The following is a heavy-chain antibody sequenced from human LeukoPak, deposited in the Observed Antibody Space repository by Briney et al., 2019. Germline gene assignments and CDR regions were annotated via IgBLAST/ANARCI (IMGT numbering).Heavy chain of an antibody. V-gene: IGHV3-11*04. CDR1: GFTFSDYY. D-gene: IGHD4-23*01. CDR2: ISSSGSTI. CDR3: ARATIVVTPLYY. J-gene: IGHJ4*02. Sequence: SGGSLRLSCAASGFTFSDYYMSWIRQAPGKGLEWVSYISSSGSTIYYADSVKGRFTISRDNAKNSLYLQMNSLRAEDTAVYYCARATIVVTPLYYWGQGTLVTVSS.